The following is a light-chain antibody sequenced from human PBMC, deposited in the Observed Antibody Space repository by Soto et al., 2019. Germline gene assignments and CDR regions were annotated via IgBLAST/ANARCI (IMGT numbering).Light chain of an antibody. J-gene: IGLJ2*01. V-gene: IGLV2-14*01. CDR3: SSYTSSSTLV. CDR1: ISDVGGYNY. CDR2: DVS. Sequence: QSVLTQPASVSGSPGQSITISCTGTISDVGGYNYVSWYQQHPGKAPKLMIYDVSNRPSGVSNRFSGSKSGNTASLTISGLQAEDEADYYCSSYTSSSTLVVGGGTKVTVL.